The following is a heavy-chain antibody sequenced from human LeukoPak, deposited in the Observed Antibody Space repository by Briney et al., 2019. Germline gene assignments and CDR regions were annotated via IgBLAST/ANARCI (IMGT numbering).Heavy chain of an antibody. V-gene: IGHV4-59*12. CDR3: ARAGDSSGYEYYFDY. CDR2: IYYSGST. D-gene: IGHD3-22*01. J-gene: IGHJ4*02. Sequence: PSETLSLTCTVSGGSISSYYWSWIRQPPGKGLEWIGYIYYSGSTNYDPSLKSRVTMSVDMSTNQFSLKLSSVTAADTAVYYCARAGDSSGYEYYFDYWGQGTLVTVSS. CDR1: GGSISSYY.